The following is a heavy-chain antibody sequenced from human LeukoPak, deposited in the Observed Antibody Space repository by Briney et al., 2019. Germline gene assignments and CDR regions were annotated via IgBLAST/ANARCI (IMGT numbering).Heavy chain of an antibody. Sequence: GGSLRLYCAASGFTVSSNYMSWVRQAPGKGLEWVSVIYSGGSTYYADSVKGRFTISRDNSKNTLYLQMNSLRAEDTAVYYCARGEVVTQGLFDFWGQGTLVTVSS. CDR2: IYSGGST. D-gene: IGHD4-23*01. CDR3: ARGEVVTQGLFDF. CDR1: GFTVSSNY. V-gene: IGHV3-53*01. J-gene: IGHJ4*02.